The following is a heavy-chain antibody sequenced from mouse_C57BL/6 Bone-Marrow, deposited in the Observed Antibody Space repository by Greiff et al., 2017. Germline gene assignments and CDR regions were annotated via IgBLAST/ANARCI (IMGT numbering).Heavy chain of an antibody. J-gene: IGHJ3*01. Sequence: QVQLKQPGAELVKPGASVKLSCKASGYTFTSYWMHWVKQRPGQGLEWIGMIHPNSGSTNYNEKFKSKATLTVDKSSSTAYMQLSSLTSEDSAVYYGARHDYDGAWFAYWGQGTLVTVSA. V-gene: IGHV1-64*01. D-gene: IGHD2-4*01. CDR2: IHPNSGST. CDR1: GYTFTSYW. CDR3: ARHDYDGAWFAY.